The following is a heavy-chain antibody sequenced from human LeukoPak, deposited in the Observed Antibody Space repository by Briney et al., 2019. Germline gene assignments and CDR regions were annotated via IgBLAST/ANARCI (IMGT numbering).Heavy chain of an antibody. CDR3: ATDLSIAAADTRWFDP. D-gene: IGHD6-13*01. CDR2: FDPEDGET. Sequence: ASVKVSCKVSGYTLTELSMHWVRQAPGKGLEWMGGFDPEDGETIYAQKFQGRVTMTEDTSTDTAYMELSSLRSEDTAVYYCATDLSIAAADTRWFDPWGQGTLVTVSS. V-gene: IGHV1-24*01. J-gene: IGHJ5*02. CDR1: GYTLTELS.